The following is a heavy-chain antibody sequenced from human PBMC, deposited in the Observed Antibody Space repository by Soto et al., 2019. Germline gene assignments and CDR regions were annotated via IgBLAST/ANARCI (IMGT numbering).Heavy chain of an antibody. CDR1: GFTFSSYE. D-gene: IGHD6-6*01. CDR3: AREGSSLSFDI. Sequence: PGGSLRLSCAASGFTFSSYEMNWVRQAPGKGLEWVSYISSSGSTIYYADSVKGRFTISRDNAKNSLYLQMNSLRAEDTAVYYCAREGSSLSFDIWGQGTMVTVS. CDR2: ISSSGSTI. J-gene: IGHJ3*02. V-gene: IGHV3-48*03.